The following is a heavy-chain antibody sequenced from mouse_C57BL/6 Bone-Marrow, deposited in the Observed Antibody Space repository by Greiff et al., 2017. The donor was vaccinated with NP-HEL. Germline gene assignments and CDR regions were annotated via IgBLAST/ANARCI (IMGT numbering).Heavy chain of an antibody. D-gene: IGHD1-1*01. CDR1: GYSFTSYY. Sequence: VQLVESGPELVKPGASVKISCKASGYSFTSYYIHWVKQRPGQGLEWIGWIYPGSGNTKYNEKFKGKATLTADTSSSTAYMQLSSLTSEDSAVYYCADYYGSSGWGQGTTLTVSS. CDR2: IYPGSGNT. V-gene: IGHV1-66*01. CDR3: ADYYGSSG. J-gene: IGHJ2*01.